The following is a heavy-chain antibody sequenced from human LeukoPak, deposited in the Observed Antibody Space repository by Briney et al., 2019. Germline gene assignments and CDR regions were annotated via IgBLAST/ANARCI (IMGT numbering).Heavy chain of an antibody. CDR1: GGSISTSSYY. J-gene: IGHJ4*02. CDR3: ARRAYSSGYYYFDY. CDR2: IFYSGST. D-gene: IGHD3-22*01. V-gene: IGHV4-39*07. Sequence: SETLSLTCTVSGGSISTSSYYWGWIRQPPGKGLEWVGSIFYSGSTYYNPSLKSRVTISVDTSKNQFSLKLSSVTAADTAVYYCARRAYSSGYYYFDYWGQGALVTVSS.